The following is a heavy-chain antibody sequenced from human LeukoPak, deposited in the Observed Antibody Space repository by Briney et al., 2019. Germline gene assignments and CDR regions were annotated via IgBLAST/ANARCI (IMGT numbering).Heavy chain of an antibody. Sequence: PGGSLRLSCVVSGFTFSSYWMNWVRQAPGKGLVWVSRIHSDGKTTSYADSVKGRFTISRDNAKNTLYLQMNSLRAEDTAVYYCAKGTGAQGFDYWGQGTLVTVSS. CDR3: AKGTGAQGFDY. CDR1: GFTFSSYW. J-gene: IGHJ4*02. CDR2: IHSDGKTT. V-gene: IGHV3-74*01. D-gene: IGHD1-26*01.